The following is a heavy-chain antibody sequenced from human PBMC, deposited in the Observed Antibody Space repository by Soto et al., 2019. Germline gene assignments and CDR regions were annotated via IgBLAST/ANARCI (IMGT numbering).Heavy chain of an antibody. CDR3: AKDQYTYYYDSSGYRSYFDY. CDR2: ISGTGGST. V-gene: IGHV3-23*01. CDR1: GFTFSSYA. J-gene: IGHJ4*02. D-gene: IGHD3-22*01. Sequence: PGGSLRLSCAASGFTFSSYAMGWVRQAPGKGLEWVSAISGTGGSTYYADSVKGRFTISRDNSKNTLYLQMNSLRAEDTAVYYCAKDQYTYYYDSSGYRSYFDYWGQGTLVTVSS.